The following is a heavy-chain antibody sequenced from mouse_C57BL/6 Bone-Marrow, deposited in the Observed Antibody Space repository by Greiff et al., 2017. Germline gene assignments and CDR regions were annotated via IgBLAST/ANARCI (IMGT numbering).Heavy chain of an antibody. V-gene: IGHV1-19*01. CDR3: ARYPGFAY. J-gene: IGHJ3*01. CDR1: GYTFTDYY. Sequence: VQLKESGPVLVKPGASVKMSCKASGYTFTDYYMNWVKQSHGKSLEWIGVINPYNGGTSYNQKFKGKATLTVDKSSSTAYMELNTLTSADSAVYYCARYPGFAYWGQGTLVTVSA. CDR2: INPYNGGT.